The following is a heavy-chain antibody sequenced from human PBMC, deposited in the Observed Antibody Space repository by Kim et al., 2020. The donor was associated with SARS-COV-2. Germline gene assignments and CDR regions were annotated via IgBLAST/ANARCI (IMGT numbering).Heavy chain of an antibody. CDR3: AFRTRSPPRGYYYGMDV. CDR2: ISGDGGST. CDR1: GFTFDDYA. J-gene: IGHJ6*02. D-gene: IGHD4-17*01. V-gene: IGHV3-43*02. Sequence: GGSLRLSCAASGFTFDDYAMHWVRQAPGKGLEWVSLISGDGGSTYYADSVKGRFTISRDNSKNSLYLQMNSLRTEDTALYYCAFRTRSPPRGYYYGMDVWGQVTTVTVSS.